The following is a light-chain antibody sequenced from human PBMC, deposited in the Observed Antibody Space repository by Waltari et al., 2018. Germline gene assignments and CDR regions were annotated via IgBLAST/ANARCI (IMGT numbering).Light chain of an antibody. CDR3: QSYGSDWV. J-gene: IGLJ3*02. CDR2: GNN. CDR1: SSNIGAGFA. Sequence: QSVLTQPPSVSGAPGQRVTISCPGSSSNIGAGFAVHWYQQLPGTAPNLLIYGNNNRPSGVPDRFSGSKSGTSASLAITGLQAEDEADYYCQSYGSDWVFGGGTKLTVL. V-gene: IGLV1-40*01.